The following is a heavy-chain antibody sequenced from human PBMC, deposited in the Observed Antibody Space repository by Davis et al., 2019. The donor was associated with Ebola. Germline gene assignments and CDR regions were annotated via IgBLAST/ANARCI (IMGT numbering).Heavy chain of an antibody. CDR2: IYSDDIT. J-gene: IGHJ3*01. CDR1: GTYITSHY. V-gene: IGHV4-59*11. CDR3: ARGLSGVASFDV. Sequence: PSETLSLTCTVSGTYITSHYWTWIRQSPGRGLEWIGYIYSDDITNYNPSLKSRVSISVATSKNQFSLKLISVSAADTAVYYCARGLSGVASFDVWGQGTMVTVSS. D-gene: IGHD1-26*01.